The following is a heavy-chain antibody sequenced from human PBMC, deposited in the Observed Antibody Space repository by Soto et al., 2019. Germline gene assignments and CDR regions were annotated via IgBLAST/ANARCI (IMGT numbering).Heavy chain of an antibody. J-gene: IGHJ6*02. D-gene: IGHD2-21*01. Sequence: PGGSLRLSCAASGFTFDDYAMHWVRQAPGKGLEWVSGISWNSGSIGYADSVKGRFTISRDNAKNSLYLQMNSLRAEDTALYYCAKDLPYWPPYSGMDVWGQGTTLTVSS. CDR2: ISWNSGSI. V-gene: IGHV3-9*01. CDR1: GFTFDDYA. CDR3: AKDLPYWPPYSGMDV.